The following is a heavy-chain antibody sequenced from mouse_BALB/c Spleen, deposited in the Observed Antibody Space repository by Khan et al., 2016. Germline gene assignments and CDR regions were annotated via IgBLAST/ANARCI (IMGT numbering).Heavy chain of an antibody. CDR1: GYAFSIYW. CDR2: IYPGDGDT. V-gene: IGHV1-80*01. J-gene: IGHJ2*02. D-gene: IGHD2-10*02. Sequence: QVQLQQSGAELVRPGSSVQISCKASGYAFSIYWTNWVKQRPGQGLEWIGQIYPGDGDTNYNGKFKDKATLTADKSTTTAYLQPSSLTPEASAIFFCASSEYGFDYWGQGTSLTVSS. CDR3: ASSEYGFDY.